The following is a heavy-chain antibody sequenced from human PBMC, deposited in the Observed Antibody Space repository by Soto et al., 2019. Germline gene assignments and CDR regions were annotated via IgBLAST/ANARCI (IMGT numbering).Heavy chain of an antibody. CDR3: AKSRDIVAEGYFDY. CDR1: GFTFSSYG. D-gene: IGHD5-12*01. CDR2: ISYDGSNK. Sequence: PGGSLRLSCAASGFTFSSYGMHWVRQAPGKGLEWVAVISYDGSNKYYADSVKGRFTISRDNSKNTLYLQMNSLRAEDTAVYYCAKSRDIVAEGYFDYWGQGTLVTVSS. J-gene: IGHJ4*02. V-gene: IGHV3-30*18.